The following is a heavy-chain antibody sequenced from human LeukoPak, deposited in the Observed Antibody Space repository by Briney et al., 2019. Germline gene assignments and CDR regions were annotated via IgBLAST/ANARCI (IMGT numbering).Heavy chain of an antibody. CDR1: GFTFSSCA. CDR2: ISSSSSTI. J-gene: IGHJ3*02. Sequence: GGSLRLSCAASGFTFSSCAMSWVRQAPGKGLEWVSYISSSSSTIYYADSVKGRFTISRDNAKNSLYLQMNSLRAEDTAVYYCARDRPYSGSYYGTTDAFDIWGQGTMVTVSS. D-gene: IGHD1-26*01. CDR3: ARDRPYSGSYYGTTDAFDI. V-gene: IGHV3-48*01.